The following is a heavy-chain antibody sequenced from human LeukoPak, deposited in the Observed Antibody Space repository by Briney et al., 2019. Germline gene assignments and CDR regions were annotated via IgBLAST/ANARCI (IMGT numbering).Heavy chain of an antibody. V-gene: IGHV4-31*03. J-gene: IGHJ4*02. CDR2: IYYSGTT. Sequence: SQTLSLTCTVSGGSIRTSGNYWSWIRHHPGKGLEWMGCIYYSGTTYDSPSLKSRLTVSVDTSKNQFFLDLTSVTAADTAVYYCAKETPITIFGVVNQPFDYWGQGTLVTVSS. CDR3: AKETPITIFGVVNQPFDY. D-gene: IGHD3-3*01. CDR1: GGSIRTSGNY.